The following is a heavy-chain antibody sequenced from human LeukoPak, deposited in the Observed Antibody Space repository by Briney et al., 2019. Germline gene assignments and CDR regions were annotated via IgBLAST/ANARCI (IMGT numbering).Heavy chain of an antibody. J-gene: IGHJ4*02. V-gene: IGHV4-4*07. CDR3: AGGLQYCSGGTCYPDFDY. CDR1: GASIRSYY. D-gene: IGHD2-15*01. Sequence: SETLSLTCTVSGASIRSYYGSWIRQPAGKGLEWIGRIYTRGSTNYNPSLKSRVTMSVATSKNQFSLKLSSVTAADTAVYYCAGGLQYCSGGTCYPDFDYWGQGTLVTVSS. CDR2: IYTRGST.